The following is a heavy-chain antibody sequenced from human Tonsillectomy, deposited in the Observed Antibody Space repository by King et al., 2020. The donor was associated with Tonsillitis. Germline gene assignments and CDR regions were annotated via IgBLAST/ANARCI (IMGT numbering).Heavy chain of an antibody. V-gene: IGHV3-74*01. J-gene: IGHJ6*02. Sequence: VQLVESGGGLVQPGGSLRLSCAASGFTFSSSWMHWVRQAPGKGLVWVSYINSDGSTISYADSVKGRFTISRDNAKNTVYLQMNSLRAEDTAVYYCARDRSYAMDVWGQGTTVTV. CDR3: ARDRSYAMDV. CDR2: INSDGSTI. CDR1: GFTFSSSW.